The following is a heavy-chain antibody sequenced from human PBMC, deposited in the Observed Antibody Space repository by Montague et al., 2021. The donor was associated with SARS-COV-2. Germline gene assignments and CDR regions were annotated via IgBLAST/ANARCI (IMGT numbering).Heavy chain of an antibody. D-gene: IGHD3-22*01. CDR2: IYWDDGK. V-gene: IGHV2-5*02. CDR3: AHRLARHYDTSAYLWCPFDY. CDR1: GFSLSTNGVG. Sequence: PALVKPTQTLTLTRTFSGFSLSTNGVGVGWIRQPPGKALEWLALIYWDDGKRYSPSLKSRLTITKDTSKNQVVLTMTNMDPVDTATYYCAHRLARHYDTSAYLWCPFDYWAQGTLVTVSS. J-gene: IGHJ4*02.